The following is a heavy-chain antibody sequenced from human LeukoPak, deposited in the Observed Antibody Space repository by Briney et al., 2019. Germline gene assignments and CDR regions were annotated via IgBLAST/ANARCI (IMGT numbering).Heavy chain of an antibody. CDR3: ARGSVLGYCSSTSCRHDDY. Sequence: PSETLSLTCTVSGGSISNYYWTWIRQTPGKGLEWIGYIYYSGSTNYNPSLKSRVTISVDTSKNQFSLNLSSVTAADTAVYYCARGSVLGYCSSTSCRHDDYWGQGTLVTVSS. J-gene: IGHJ4*02. CDR2: IYYSGST. D-gene: IGHD2-2*01. CDR1: GGSISNYY. V-gene: IGHV4-59*01.